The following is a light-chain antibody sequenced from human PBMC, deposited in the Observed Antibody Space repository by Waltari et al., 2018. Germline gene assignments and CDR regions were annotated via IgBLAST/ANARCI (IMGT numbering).Light chain of an antibody. V-gene: IGKV3-15*01. J-gene: IGKJ5*01. CDR3: QQYNNWPPIT. CDR2: SAS. Sequence: ETMMTQSPATLSVSPGERATLSCRASQSVTNNVAWYQQRPGQSPRLLIYSASTRVTGVPARFSGRGSGTEFTLTITGLQSEDFAVYFCQQYNNWPPITFGQGTRLEI. CDR1: QSVTNN.